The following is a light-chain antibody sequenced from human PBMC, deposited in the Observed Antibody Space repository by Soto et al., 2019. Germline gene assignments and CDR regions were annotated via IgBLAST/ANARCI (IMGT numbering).Light chain of an antibody. J-gene: IGLJ1*01. CDR3: SSYAGSNIFV. CDR1: XSDVGGYNF. V-gene: IGLV2-8*01. Sequence: QSVLTQPPSASGSPGQSVTISCTGTXSDVGGYNFVAWYQQHPGKAPKLMISEVSKRPSGVPDRFSGSKSGNTASLTVSGLQAEDEADYYCSSYAGSNIFVFGTGTKVTVL. CDR2: EVS.